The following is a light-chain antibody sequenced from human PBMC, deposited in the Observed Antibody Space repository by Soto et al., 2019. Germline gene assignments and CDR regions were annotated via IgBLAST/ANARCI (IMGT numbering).Light chain of an antibody. Sequence: EIVLTQSPGTLSLSPGERATLSCRASQSISSSFLAWYQQKPGQAPRLLMYGASRRATGVPTRFSGSRSGAEFTLTINSLQSEDFAVYYCQPYNNWPLTFGGGTKVDIK. V-gene: IGKV3-15*01. J-gene: IGKJ4*01. CDR1: QSISSS. CDR3: QPYNNWPLT. CDR2: GAS.